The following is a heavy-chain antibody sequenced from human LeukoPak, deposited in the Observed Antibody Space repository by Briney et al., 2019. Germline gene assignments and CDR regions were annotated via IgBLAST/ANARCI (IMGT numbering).Heavy chain of an antibody. CDR2: IYYSGST. CDR1: GGSISSSSYY. CDR3: ARGSFRVITDY. V-gene: IGHV4-39*07. J-gene: IGHJ4*02. D-gene: IGHD3-10*01. Sequence: TSETLSLTCTVSGGSISSSSYYWGWIRQPPGKGLEWIGSIYYSGSTYYNPSLKSRVTISVDTSKNQFSLKLSSVTAADTAVYYCARGSFRVITDYWGQGTLVTVSS.